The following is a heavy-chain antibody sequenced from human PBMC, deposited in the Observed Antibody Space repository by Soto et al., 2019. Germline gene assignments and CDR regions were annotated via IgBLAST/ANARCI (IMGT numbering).Heavy chain of an antibody. D-gene: IGHD1-1*01. V-gene: IGHV3-23*01. CDR1: GFTFSNFA. Sequence: EMQLLESGGGLVQPGGSLRLSCAASGFTFSNFAMSWVRQAPGKGLEWVSGVYGGGNGALYADSVKGRFIISRDNSKNTLYLHMNSLRAGDTAVYYCAKFEGALHHNYHMDVWGQGTTVNVSS. CDR3: AKFEGALHHNYHMDV. J-gene: IGHJ6*02. CDR2: VYGGGNGA.